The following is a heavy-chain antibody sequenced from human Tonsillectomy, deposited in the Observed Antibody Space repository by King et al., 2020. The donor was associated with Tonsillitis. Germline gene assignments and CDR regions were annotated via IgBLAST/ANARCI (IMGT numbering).Heavy chain of an antibody. D-gene: IGHD3-22*01. V-gene: IGHV1-2*02. CDR1: GYTFTGYY. CDR3: ARDLSYDSSGYYGS. Sequence: QLVQSGAEVKKPGASVKVSCKASGYTFTGYYIHWVRQAPGQGLEWMGWINPNSGGTNYAQKFQGRITMTSDTSISTSYMELGRLRSDDTAVYYCARDLSYDSSGYYGSWGQGTLVTVSS. J-gene: IGHJ5*02. CDR2: INPNSGGT.